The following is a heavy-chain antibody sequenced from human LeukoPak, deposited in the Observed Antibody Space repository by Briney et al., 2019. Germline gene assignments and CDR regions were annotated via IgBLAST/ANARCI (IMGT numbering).Heavy chain of an antibody. CDR2: IYYSATT. CDR3: ARCSGGSCYNNWFDP. D-gene: IGHD2-15*01. J-gene: IGHJ5*02. V-gene: IGHV4-39*07. CDR1: GGSISSSSYY. Sequence: SETLSLTCTVSGGSISSSSYYWGWIRQPPGKGLEWIGSIYYSATTYYNPSLKSRVSISVDTSKNQFSLKLSSVTAADTAVYYCARCSGGSCYNNWFDPWGQGTLVTVSS.